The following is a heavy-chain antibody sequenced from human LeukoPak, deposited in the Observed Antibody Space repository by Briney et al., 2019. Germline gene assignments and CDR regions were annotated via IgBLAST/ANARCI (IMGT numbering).Heavy chain of an antibody. D-gene: IGHD3-22*01. CDR1: GFTFSSYA. J-gene: IGHJ4*02. CDR3: AKDSRYYYDSSGYPIDAPFDY. CDR2: ISGSGGST. Sequence: GGSLRLSCAASGFTFSSYAMSWVRQAPGKGLEWVSAISGSGGSTYYADSVKGRFTISRDNSKNTLYLQMNSLRAEDTAVYYCAKDSRYYYDSSGYPIDAPFDYWGQGTLVTVSS. V-gene: IGHV3-23*01.